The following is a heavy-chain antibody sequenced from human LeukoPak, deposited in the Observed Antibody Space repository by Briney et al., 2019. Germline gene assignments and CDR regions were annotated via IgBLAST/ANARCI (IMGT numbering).Heavy chain of an antibody. CDR3: ARDYDYGDYPGY. CDR1: GFTFSSYW. CDR2: IKHDGSEK. J-gene: IGHJ4*02. V-gene: IGHV3-7*05. Sequence: GGSLRLSCAASGFTFSSYWMSWVRQAPGKWLDWVANIKHDGSEKYYADSVKGRFTISRDNAKNPLYLQMNSLRAEDTALYYCARDYDYGDYPGYWGQGTLVTVSS. D-gene: IGHD4-17*01.